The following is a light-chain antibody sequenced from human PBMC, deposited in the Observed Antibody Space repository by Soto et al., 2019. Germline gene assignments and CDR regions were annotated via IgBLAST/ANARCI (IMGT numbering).Light chain of an antibody. CDR3: QQYESTPPT. CDR2: WAS. Sequence: DIVMTQSPDSLAVSLGERATINCKSSQSVLYSSNNKNYLAWYQQRPGQPLKLLIYWASTRESGVPDRCSGSGSGTDFTRTIASLQAADVAVYYCQQYESTPPTFGQGTKLEIK. V-gene: IGKV4-1*01. J-gene: IGKJ2*01. CDR1: QSVLYSSNNKNY.